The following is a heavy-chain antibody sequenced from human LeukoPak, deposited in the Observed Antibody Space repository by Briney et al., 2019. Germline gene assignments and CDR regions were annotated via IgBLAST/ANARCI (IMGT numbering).Heavy chain of an antibody. J-gene: IGHJ4*02. CDR1: GYTLTELS. Sequence: ASVKVSCKVSGYTLTELSMHWVRQAPGKGLEWMGGFDPGDGETIYAQKFQGRVTMTEDTSTDTAYMELSSLRSEDTAVYYCATGWGLRYFDWLLFDYWGQGTLVTVSS. V-gene: IGHV1-24*01. D-gene: IGHD3-9*01. CDR3: ATGWGLRYFDWLLFDY. CDR2: FDPGDGET.